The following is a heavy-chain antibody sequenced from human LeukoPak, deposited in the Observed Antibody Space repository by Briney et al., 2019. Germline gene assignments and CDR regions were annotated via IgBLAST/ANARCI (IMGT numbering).Heavy chain of an antibody. CDR2: INPSGGST. CDR1: GYTFTSYY. CDR3: ARNIDGPYYYDSSRGAFDI. V-gene: IGHV1-46*01. Sequence: ASVKVSCKVSGYTFTSYYMHWVRQAPGQGLEWMGIINPSGGSTIYAKKFQGRVTMTRDMSTSTVYMELSSLRSEDTAVYYCARNIDGPYYYDSSRGAFDIWGQGTMVTVSS. J-gene: IGHJ3*02. D-gene: IGHD3-22*01.